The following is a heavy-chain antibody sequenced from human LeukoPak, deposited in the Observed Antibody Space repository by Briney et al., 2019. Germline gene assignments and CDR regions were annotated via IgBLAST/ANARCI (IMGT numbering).Heavy chain of an antibody. CDR2: IKQDGSDS. J-gene: IGHJ3*02. V-gene: IGHV3-7*01. CDR1: GFSFSSHR. D-gene: IGHD2-8*02. Sequence: GGSLRLSCVASGFSFSSHRMSWVRQAPGKGLEWVADIKQDGSDSNYVDSVGGRFTISRDNDKNSLHLQMNSLRVEDTAVYFCARDSTGWQADSFDIWGQGTMVTVSS. CDR3: ARDSTGWQADSFDI.